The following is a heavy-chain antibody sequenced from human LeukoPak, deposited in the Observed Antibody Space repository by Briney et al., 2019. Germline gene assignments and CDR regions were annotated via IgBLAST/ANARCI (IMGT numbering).Heavy chain of an antibody. D-gene: IGHD6-19*01. J-gene: IGHJ4*02. V-gene: IGHV3-30*02. CDR2: IRYDGSNK. CDR1: GFTLSSYG. Sequence: GGSLRLSCAASGFTLSSYGMHWVRQAPGKGLEWVAFIRYDGSNKYYADSVKGRFTISRDNSKNTLYLQMNSLRAEDTAVYYCAKDRGSSGWYNSYFDYWGQGTLVTVSS. CDR3: AKDRGSSGWYNSYFDY.